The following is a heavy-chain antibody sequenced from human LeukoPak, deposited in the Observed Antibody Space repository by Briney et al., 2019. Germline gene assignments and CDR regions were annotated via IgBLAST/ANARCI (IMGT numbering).Heavy chain of an antibody. CDR1: GYTFTGYY. J-gene: IGHJ4*02. CDR2: INPNSGGT. CDR3: ARDSSSPQGYYDFWSGYHPPFDY. Sequence: GASVKVSCKASGYTFTGYYMHWVRQAPGQGLEWMGWINPNSGGTNYAQKFQGWVTMTRDTSISTAYMELRSLRSDDTAVYYCARDSSSPQGYYDFWSGYHPPFDYWGQGTLVTVSS. D-gene: IGHD3-3*01. V-gene: IGHV1-2*04.